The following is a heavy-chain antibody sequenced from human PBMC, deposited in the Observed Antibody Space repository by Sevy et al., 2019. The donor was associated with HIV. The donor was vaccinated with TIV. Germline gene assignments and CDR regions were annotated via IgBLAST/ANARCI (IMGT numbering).Heavy chain of an antibody. Sequence: GESLKISCAASGFTFNTYSLIWVRQTPGKGLEWLSFIGTAAGVTYYADSVKGRFTISRENAKNSLYLQMNSLRDEDTAVYYCARCPGHYSIDYWGQGTLVTVSS. J-gene: IGHJ4*02. CDR1: GFTFNTYS. CDR3: ARCPGHYSIDY. CDR2: IGTAAGVT. V-gene: IGHV3-48*02. D-gene: IGHD2-21*01.